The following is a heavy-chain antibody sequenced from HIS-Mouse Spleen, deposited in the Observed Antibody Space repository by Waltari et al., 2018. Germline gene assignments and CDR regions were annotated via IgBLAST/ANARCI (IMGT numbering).Heavy chain of an antibody. Sequence: QLQLKESGPGLVQPSETRSLTCSVSGGSISSSSYYWVGIRQPPGKGLEWIGSIYYSGSTYYNQSLKSRVTISVDTSKNQFSLKLSSVTAADTAVYYCAREIPYSSSWYDWYFDLWGRGTLVTVSS. V-gene: IGHV4-39*07. CDR1: GGSISSSSYY. CDR3: AREIPYSSSWYDWYFDL. J-gene: IGHJ2*01. D-gene: IGHD6-13*01. CDR2: IYYSGST.